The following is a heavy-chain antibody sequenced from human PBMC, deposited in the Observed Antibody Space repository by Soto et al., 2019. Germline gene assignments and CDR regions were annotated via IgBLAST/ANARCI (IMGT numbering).Heavy chain of an antibody. Sequence: SETLSLTCNVSGGSITSSEYSWNWIRQAPGKGLEWIGFIYHTGTLYYNPSLKSRVTISLDRSENLFSLKLSSVTAADTAVSFCVRYHSSSSSPHYFDSWGQGTPVPV. CDR2: IYHTGTL. CDR1: GGSITSSEYS. D-gene: IGHD6-6*01. V-gene: IGHV4-30-2*01. CDR3: VRYHSSSSSPHYFDS. J-gene: IGHJ4*02.